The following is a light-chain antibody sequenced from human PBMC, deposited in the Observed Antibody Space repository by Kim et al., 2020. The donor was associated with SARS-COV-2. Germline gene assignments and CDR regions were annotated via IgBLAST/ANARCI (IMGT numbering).Light chain of an antibody. J-gene: IGLJ2*01. V-gene: IGLV2-8*01. CDR3: SSFAASNILR. Sequence: QSALTKPPSASGSPGQSVTISCTGTSSDIGIYNYISWYQQHPGKTPKLLIYDVNKRPSGVPDRFSGSKSANTASLTVSGLQADDEADYYCSSFAASNILRFGGGTKVTV. CDR2: DVN. CDR1: SSDIGIYNY.